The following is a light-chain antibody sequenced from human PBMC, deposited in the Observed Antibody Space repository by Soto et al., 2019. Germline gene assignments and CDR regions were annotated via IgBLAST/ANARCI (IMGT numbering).Light chain of an antibody. Sequence: QSALTQPRSVSGSPGQSVTVSCIGTSSDVGGYNSVSWYQEHPGKAPKLMIYDVIKRPSGVPDRFSGSKPGNTASLTISGLLAEDEADYYCCSYVGSYSYVFGTGTKVTVL. J-gene: IGLJ1*01. CDR3: CSYVGSYSYV. CDR2: DVI. CDR1: SSDVGGYNS. V-gene: IGLV2-11*01.